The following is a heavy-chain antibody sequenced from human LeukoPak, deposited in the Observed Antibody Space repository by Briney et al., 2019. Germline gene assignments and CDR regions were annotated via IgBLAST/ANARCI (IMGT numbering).Heavy chain of an antibody. D-gene: IGHD6-19*01. CDR1: GFTFSGSW. CDR2: IREDGSEK. Sequence: GGSLRLSCAASGFTFSGSWMTWVRQAPGKGLEWVANIREDGSEKFYVDSMKGRFTISRDNSKNTLYLQMNSLRAEDTAVYYCARDIAVAIDYWGQGTLVTVSS. V-gene: IGHV3-7*01. CDR3: ARDIAVAIDY. J-gene: IGHJ4*02.